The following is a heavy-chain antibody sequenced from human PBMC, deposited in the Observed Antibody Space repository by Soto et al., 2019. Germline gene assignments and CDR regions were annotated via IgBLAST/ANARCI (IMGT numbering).Heavy chain of an antibody. D-gene: IGHD3-3*01. Sequence: SGGSLRLSCAASGFTFSSYGMHWVRQAPGKGLEWVAVISYDGSNKYYADSVKGRFTISRDNSKNTLYLQMNSLRAEDTAVYYCAKSPLWSGPAYFDPWGQGTVVTVSS. J-gene: IGHJ5*02. CDR2: ISYDGSNK. V-gene: IGHV3-30*18. CDR1: GFTFSSYG. CDR3: AKSPLWSGPAYFDP.